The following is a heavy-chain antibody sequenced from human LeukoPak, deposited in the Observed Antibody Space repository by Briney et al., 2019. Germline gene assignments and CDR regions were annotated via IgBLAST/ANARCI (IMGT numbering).Heavy chain of an antibody. CDR2: IYYSGST. CDR3: ARRRYYDSTGYLD. D-gene: IGHD3-22*01. CDR1: GGFISSSSYY. Sequence: SETLSLTCTISGGFISSSSYYWGWIRQPPGKGLEWIGDIYYSGSTYYNPALKSRVSMSIDTSKNQFSLELRSVAAADTALYYCARRRYYDSTGYLDWGQGTLVTVTS. J-gene: IGHJ1*01. V-gene: IGHV4-39*01.